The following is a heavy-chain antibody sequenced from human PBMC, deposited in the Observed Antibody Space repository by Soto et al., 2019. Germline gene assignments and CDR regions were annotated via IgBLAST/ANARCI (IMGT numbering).Heavy chain of an antibody. D-gene: IGHD3-9*01. Sequence: GASVKVSCKASGYTFTSYYMHWVRQAPGQGLEWMGIINPSGGSTSYAQKFQGRVTMTRDTSTSTVYMELSSLRSEDTAVYYCARDGLTYYDILTGSLAYWGQGTLVTVSS. CDR2: INPSGGST. J-gene: IGHJ4*02. V-gene: IGHV1-46*03. CDR1: GYTFTSYY. CDR3: ARDGLTYYDILTGSLAY.